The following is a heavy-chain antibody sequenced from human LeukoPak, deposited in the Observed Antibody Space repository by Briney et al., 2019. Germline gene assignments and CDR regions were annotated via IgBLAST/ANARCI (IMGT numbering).Heavy chain of an antibody. Sequence: GSLRLSCVASGFTFSSCAMSWVRQAPGKGLEWASAISGSGSSTYYADSVKGRFTISRDNSKNTLYLQMNSLRAEDTAVYYCAKVHMYYYESSGYIDYWGQGTLVTVSS. V-gene: IGHV3-23*01. CDR1: GFTFSSCA. CDR3: AKVHMYYYESSGYIDY. D-gene: IGHD3-22*01. CDR2: ISGSGSST. J-gene: IGHJ4*02.